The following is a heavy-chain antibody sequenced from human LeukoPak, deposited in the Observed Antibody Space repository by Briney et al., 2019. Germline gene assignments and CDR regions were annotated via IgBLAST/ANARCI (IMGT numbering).Heavy chain of an antibody. CDR2: IYYSGST. J-gene: IGHJ4*02. V-gene: IGHV4-59*12. Sequence: PSETLSPTCTVSGGSISSYYWSWIRQPPGKGLEWIGYIYYSGSTNYNPSLKSRVTISVDTSKNQFSLKLSSVTAADTAVYYCARDLLTGTNTKHFDYWGQGTLVTVSS. CDR1: GGSISSYY. D-gene: IGHD1-7*01. CDR3: ARDLLTGTNTKHFDY.